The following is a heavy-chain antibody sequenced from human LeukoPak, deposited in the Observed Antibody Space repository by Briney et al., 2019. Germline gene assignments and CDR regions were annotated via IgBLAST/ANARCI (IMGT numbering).Heavy chain of an antibody. CDR3: ARSGGYYDFWSGPSVGMDV. J-gene: IGHJ6*02. CDR1: GYTFTSYD. CDR2: MNPNSGNI. D-gene: IGHD3-3*01. Sequence: GASVKVSCKASGYTFTSYDINWVRQATGQGLEWMGWMNPNSGNIGYAQKFQGRVTMTRNTSISTAYMGLSSLRSEDTAVYYCARSGGYYDFWSGPSVGMDVWGQGTTVTVSS. V-gene: IGHV1-8*01.